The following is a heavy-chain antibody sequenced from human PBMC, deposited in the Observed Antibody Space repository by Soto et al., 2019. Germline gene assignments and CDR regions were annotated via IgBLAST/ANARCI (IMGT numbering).Heavy chain of an antibody. Sequence: ASVQVSCKVSGYTLTELSMHWVRQAPGKGLEWMGGFDPEDGETIYAQKFQGRVTMTEDTSTDTAYMELSSLRSEDTAVYYCATGPLYDYIWGSYRYSLDYWGQGTLVTVSS. J-gene: IGHJ4*02. CDR3: ATGPLYDYIWGSYRYSLDY. D-gene: IGHD3-16*02. V-gene: IGHV1-24*01. CDR1: GYTLTELS. CDR2: FDPEDGET.